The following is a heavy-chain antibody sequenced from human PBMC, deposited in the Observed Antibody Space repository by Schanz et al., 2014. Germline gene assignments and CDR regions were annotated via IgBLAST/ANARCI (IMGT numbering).Heavy chain of an antibody. CDR2: ISYHGSER. CDR1: GFTFNTAW. D-gene: IGHD5-12*01. CDR3: ARDDGGGYNQIDY. Sequence: VQLVESGGGLVKPGGSLRLSCAASGFTFNTAWMNWVRQTPGKGLEWVAVISYHGSERYYADSVKGRFTISRDNSENTLFLEMNSLRLEDTAVYYCARDDGGGYNQIDYWGQGALVTVSS. J-gene: IGHJ4*02. V-gene: IGHV3-30*03.